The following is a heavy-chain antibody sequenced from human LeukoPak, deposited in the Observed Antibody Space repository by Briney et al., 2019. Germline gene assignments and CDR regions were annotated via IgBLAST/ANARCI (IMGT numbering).Heavy chain of an antibody. J-gene: IGHJ4*02. CDR1: GFTFSDYY. V-gene: IGHV3-11*01. Sequence: GGSLRLSCAASGFTFSDYYMSWIRQAPGKGLEWVSYISSSGSTIYYADSVKGRFTISRNNAKNSLFVQMSNLRAEGTAVYYCARVPRSGGSIDYWGQGTLVTVSS. CDR3: ARVPRSGGSIDY. D-gene: IGHD6-19*01. CDR2: ISSSGSTI.